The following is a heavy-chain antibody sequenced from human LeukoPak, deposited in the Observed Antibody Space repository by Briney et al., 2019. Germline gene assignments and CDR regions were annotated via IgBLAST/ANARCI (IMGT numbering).Heavy chain of an antibody. CDR3: ARDRIYAAFDY. V-gene: IGHV3-11*04. Sequence: LSLTCAVYGGSFSGYYWSWIRQPPGKGLEWVSYISSSGSTIYYADSVKGRFTISRDNAKNSLYLQMNSLRAEDTAVYYCARDRIYAAFDYWGQGTLVTVSS. CDR2: ISSSGSTI. D-gene: IGHD5/OR15-5a*01. J-gene: IGHJ4*02. CDR1: GGSFSGYY.